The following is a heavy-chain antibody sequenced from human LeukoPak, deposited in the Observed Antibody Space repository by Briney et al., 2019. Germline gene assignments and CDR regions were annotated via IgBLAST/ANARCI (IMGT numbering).Heavy chain of an antibody. Sequence: PSETLSLTCAVSGYSISSGYYWGWIRQPPGKGLEWIGSLYHSGSTYYNPSLKSRVTISVDTSKNQFSLKLSSVTAADTAVYYCARLRYCSSTNCYYYFDYWGQGTLVSVSS. J-gene: IGHJ4*02. CDR3: ARLRYCSSTNCYYYFDY. V-gene: IGHV4-38-2*01. CDR2: LYHSGST. D-gene: IGHD2-2*01. CDR1: GYSISSGYY.